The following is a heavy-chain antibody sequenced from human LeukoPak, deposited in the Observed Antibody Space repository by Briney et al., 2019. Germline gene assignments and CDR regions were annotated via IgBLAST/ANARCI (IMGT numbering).Heavy chain of an antibody. Sequence: SETLSLTCTVSGGTISSYYWSLIRQPPGKGLEWIGYIYASGSTNYNPSLKSRVTISVDTSKNQFSLKLSSVTAADTAMYYCARRYSGSYYWYFDLWGRGTLVTVSS. D-gene: IGHD1-26*01. J-gene: IGHJ2*01. CDR2: IYASGST. CDR1: GGTISSYY. V-gene: IGHV4-4*09. CDR3: ARRYSGSYYWYFDL.